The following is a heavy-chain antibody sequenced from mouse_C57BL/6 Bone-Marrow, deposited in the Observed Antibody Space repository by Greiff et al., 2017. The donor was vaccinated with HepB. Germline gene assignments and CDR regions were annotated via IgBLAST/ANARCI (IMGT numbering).Heavy chain of an antibody. CDR2: ISSGSSTI. CDR1: GFTFSDYG. Sequence: EVKLVESGGGLVKPGGSLKLSCAASGFTFSDYGMHWVRQAPEKGLEWVAYISSGSSTIYYADTVKGRFTISRDNAKNTLFLQLTSLRSEDTAMYYCARDYYYGKGYWGQGTTLTVSS. J-gene: IGHJ2*01. CDR3: ARDYYYGKGY. V-gene: IGHV5-17*01. D-gene: IGHD1-1*01.